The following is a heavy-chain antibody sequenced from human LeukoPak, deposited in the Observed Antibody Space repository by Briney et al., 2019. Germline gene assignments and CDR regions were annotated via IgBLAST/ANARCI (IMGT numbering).Heavy chain of an antibody. CDR2: INHSGST. D-gene: IGHD3-10*01. CDR1: GGSFSGYY. Sequence: SETLSLTCAVSGGSFSGYYWSWIRQPPGKGLEWIGEINHSGSTNYNPSLKSRVTISVDTSKNQFSLKLSSVTAADTAVYYCARRPWFGDFDYWGQGTLDTVSS. J-gene: IGHJ4*02. V-gene: IGHV4-34*01. CDR3: ARRPWFGDFDY.